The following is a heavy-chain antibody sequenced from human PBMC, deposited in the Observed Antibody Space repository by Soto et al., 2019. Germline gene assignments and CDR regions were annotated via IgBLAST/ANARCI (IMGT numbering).Heavy chain of an antibody. J-gene: IGHJ4*02. CDR1: GFTFTSHS. D-gene: IGHD1-1*01. Sequence: EVQLVESGGGLVQPGGSLRLSCAASGFTFTSHSMNWVRQAPGKGLEWVSYISSSSSTIYYANSVKGRFTISRDNAENSLYLQMNSLRDEDTAVYYCARDAKGSSGDHFDYWGQGTLVTVSS. CDR3: ARDAKGSSGDHFDY. CDR2: ISSSSSTI. V-gene: IGHV3-48*02.